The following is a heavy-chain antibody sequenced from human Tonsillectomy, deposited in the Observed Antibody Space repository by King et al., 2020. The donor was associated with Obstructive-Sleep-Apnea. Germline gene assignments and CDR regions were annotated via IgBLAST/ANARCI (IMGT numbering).Heavy chain of an antibody. CDR3: TKDEGGRGGDDDF. J-gene: IGHJ4*02. D-gene: IGHD2-21*02. V-gene: IGHV3-23*04. Sequence: VQLVESGGGLVPPGGSLRLSCAASGFTFSSYAMSWVRQAPGKGLEWVSGITGFGDRTYYPDSAKGRFTISSDNTKNTLYLQMNSLRAEDTALYYCTKDEGGRGGDDDFWGQGTLVTVSS. CDR1: GFTFSSYA. CDR2: ITGFGDRT.